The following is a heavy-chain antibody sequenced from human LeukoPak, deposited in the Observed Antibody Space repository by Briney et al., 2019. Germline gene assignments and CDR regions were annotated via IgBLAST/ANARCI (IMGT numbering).Heavy chain of an antibody. V-gene: IGHV1-69*02. CDR2: IIPILGIA. CDR3: ARYYYDSSGYYHNWFDP. CDR1: GGTFSSYT. Sequence: SVKVSCKASGGTFSSYTISWVRQAPGQGLEWMGRIIPILGIANYAQKFQGRVTITADKSTSIAYMELSSLRSEDTAVYYCARYYYDSSGYYHNWFDPWGQGTLVTVSS. D-gene: IGHD3-22*01. J-gene: IGHJ5*02.